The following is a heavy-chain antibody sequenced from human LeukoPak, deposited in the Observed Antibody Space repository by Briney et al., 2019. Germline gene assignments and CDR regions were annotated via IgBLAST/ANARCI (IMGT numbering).Heavy chain of an antibody. Sequence: ASVTVSCKASGYTFTSYDMHWVRQAPGQGLEWMGIINPSGGSTSYAQIFQGRVTMTRDTSTSTVYMGLSSLRSEDTAVYYCAKGGSSWYRGSFQHWGQGTLVTVSS. J-gene: IGHJ1*01. CDR1: GYTFTSYD. CDR2: INPSGGST. D-gene: IGHD6-13*01. V-gene: IGHV1-46*01. CDR3: AKGGSSWYRGSFQH.